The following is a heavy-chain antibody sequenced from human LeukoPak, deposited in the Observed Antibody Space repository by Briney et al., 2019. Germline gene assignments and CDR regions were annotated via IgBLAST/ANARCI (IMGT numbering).Heavy chain of an antibody. CDR1: GGSFSGYY. V-gene: IGHV4-34*01. J-gene: IGHJ3*02. CDR2: INHSGST. Sequence: KPSETLSLTYAVYGGSFSGYYWSWIRQPPGKGLEWIGEINHSGSTNYNPSLKSRVTISVDTSKNQFSLKLSSVTAADTAVYYCAGRLPLWCSSTSCYRFAFDIWGQGTMVTVSS. CDR3: AGRLPLWCSSTSCYRFAFDI. D-gene: IGHD2-2*01.